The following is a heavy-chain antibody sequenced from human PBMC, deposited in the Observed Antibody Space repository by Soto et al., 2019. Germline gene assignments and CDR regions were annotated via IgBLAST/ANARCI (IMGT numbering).Heavy chain of an antibody. D-gene: IGHD3-9*01. V-gene: IGHV4-31*03. J-gene: IGHJ4*02. CDR2: IYYSGST. CDR1: GGSISSGGYY. CDR3: ARTLRYFDWLSCLYFDY. Sequence: QVQLQESGPGLVKPSQTLSLTCTVSGGSISSGGYYWSWIRQHPGKGLEWIGYIYYSGSTYYNPSLKSRVTISVDTSKNQFSLKLSSVTAAVTAVYYCARTLRYFDWLSCLYFDYWGQGTLVTVSS.